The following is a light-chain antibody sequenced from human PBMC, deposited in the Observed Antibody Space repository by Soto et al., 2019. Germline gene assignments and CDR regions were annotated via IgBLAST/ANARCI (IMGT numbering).Light chain of an antibody. CDR3: SSYTSSSSYV. CDR1: SSDVGGYNY. Sequence: QSALTQPASVSGSPGQSITISCTGTSSDVGGYNYVSWYQQHPGKAPKLMIYDVSNRPSGVSNRFSGSKSGNTASLTISGRQAEDEADYYCSSYTSSSSYVLGTGTKLTVL. J-gene: IGLJ1*01. CDR2: DVS. V-gene: IGLV2-14*03.